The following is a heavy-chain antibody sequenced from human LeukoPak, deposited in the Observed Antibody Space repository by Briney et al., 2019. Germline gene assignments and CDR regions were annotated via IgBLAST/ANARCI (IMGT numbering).Heavy chain of an antibody. J-gene: IGHJ6*03. CDR3: ARDRSGGGDFPGGYYYYYMVV. D-gene: IGHD2-21*01. CDR1: GYTFTSYG. V-gene: IGHV1-18*01. CDR2: ISAYNGNT. Sequence: ASVKVSCKASGYTFTSYGISWVRQAPGQGLEWMGWISAYNGNTNYAQKLQGRVTMTTDTSTSTAYMELRSLRSDDTAVYYCARDRSGGGDFPGGYYYYYMVVWGKGTTVTVSS.